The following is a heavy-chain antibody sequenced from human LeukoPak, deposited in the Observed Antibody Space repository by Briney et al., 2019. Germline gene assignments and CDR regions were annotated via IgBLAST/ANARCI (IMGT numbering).Heavy chain of an antibody. Sequence: GGSLRLSCAASGFTFSSYAMSWVRQAPGKGLEWVSDISGSGGSTYYADSVKGRFTISRDNSKNTLYLQMNRLRAEDTAVYYCAIMHYYDSSGYRPRGAFDIWGQGTMVTVSS. V-gene: IGHV3-23*01. J-gene: IGHJ3*02. D-gene: IGHD3-22*01. CDR2: ISGSGGST. CDR3: AIMHYYDSSGYRPRGAFDI. CDR1: GFTFSSYA.